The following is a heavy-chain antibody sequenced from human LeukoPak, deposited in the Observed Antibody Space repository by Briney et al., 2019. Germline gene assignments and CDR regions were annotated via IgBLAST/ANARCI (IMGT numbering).Heavy chain of an antibody. CDR3: AKYMQRTAFDYFDY. Sequence: QPGGSLRLSCAASGFTFSSYAMSWVRQAPGKGLEWVSTISGSGGGTYYADSVKGRFTISRDNSKNTLYLQMNSLRAEDTAVFYCAKYMQRTAFDYFDYWGQGTLVTVSS. J-gene: IGHJ4*02. CDR1: GFTFSSYA. CDR2: ISGSGGGT. V-gene: IGHV3-23*01. D-gene: IGHD6-25*01.